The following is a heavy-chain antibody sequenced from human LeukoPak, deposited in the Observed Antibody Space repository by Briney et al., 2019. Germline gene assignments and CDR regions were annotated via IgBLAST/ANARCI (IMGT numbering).Heavy chain of an antibody. Sequence: TSETLSLTCTLSGGSISSGDYYWSWIRQPPGKGLEWIGYIYYSGSTYYNPSLKSRVTISVDTSKNQFSLKLSSVTAADTAVYYCAREIVGDAFDIWGQGTMVTVSS. CDR3: AREIVGDAFDI. D-gene: IGHD1-26*01. CDR1: GGSISSGDYY. J-gene: IGHJ3*02. V-gene: IGHV4-30-4*08. CDR2: IYYSGST.